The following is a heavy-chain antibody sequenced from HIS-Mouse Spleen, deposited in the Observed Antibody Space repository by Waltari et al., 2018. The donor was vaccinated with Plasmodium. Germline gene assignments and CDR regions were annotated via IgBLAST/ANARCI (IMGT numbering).Heavy chain of an antibody. V-gene: IGHV4-39*07. CDR1: GGSLSSSSYY. J-gene: IGHJ4*02. CDR3: ARDRITGTSYFDY. D-gene: IGHD1-7*01. Sequence: QLQLQESGPGLVKPSETLSLTCPVPGGSLSSSSYYWGWIRQPPGKGLEWIGSIYYSGSTYYNPSLKSRVTISVDTSKNQFSLKLSSVTAADTAVYYCARDRITGTSYFDYWGQGTLVTVSS. CDR2: IYYSGST.